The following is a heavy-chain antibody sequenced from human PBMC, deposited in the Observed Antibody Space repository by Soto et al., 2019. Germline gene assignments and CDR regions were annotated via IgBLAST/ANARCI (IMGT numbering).Heavy chain of an antibody. Sequence: GASVKVSCKASGYTFTNFGVTWVRRAPGQGLEWMGWISAYTDTPNYAQKFQGRVTMTIDTSTSTAYMDLRSLTSDDTAVYYCARVIQGVEAWFVPWGQGTLVTVSS. V-gene: IGHV1-18*01. CDR2: ISAYTDTP. D-gene: IGHD1-1*01. CDR3: ARVIQGVEAWFVP. CDR1: GYTFTNFG. J-gene: IGHJ5*02.